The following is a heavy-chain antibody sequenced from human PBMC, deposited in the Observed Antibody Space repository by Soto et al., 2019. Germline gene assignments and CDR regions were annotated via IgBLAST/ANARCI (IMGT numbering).Heavy chain of an antibody. CDR3: ARDLKRYCSGGSCYAEAFDI. V-gene: IGHV1-18*01. D-gene: IGHD2-15*01. CDR1: GYTFTSYG. J-gene: IGHJ3*02. CDR2: ISAYNGNT. Sequence: ASVKVSCKASGYTFTSYGISWVRQAPGQGLEWMGWISAYNGNTNYAQKLQGRVTMTTDTSTSTAYMELRSLRSDDTAVYYCARDLKRYCSGGSCYAEAFDIWAQGTMVTVSS.